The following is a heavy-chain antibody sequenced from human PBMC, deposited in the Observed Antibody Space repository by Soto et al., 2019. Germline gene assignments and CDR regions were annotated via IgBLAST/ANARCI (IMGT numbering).Heavy chain of an antibody. CDR3: ARDRRELSITGTVYYYGMDV. D-gene: IGHD1-20*01. V-gene: IGHV4-4*02. CDR2: IHHSGST. Sequence: SETLSLTCAVSGGSISSSNWWSWVRQPPGKGLEWIGEIHHSGSTNYNPSLKSRVTISVDKSKNQFSLKLSSVTAADTAVYYCARDRRELSITGTVYYYGMDVWGQGTTVTVSS. J-gene: IGHJ6*02. CDR1: GGSISSSNW.